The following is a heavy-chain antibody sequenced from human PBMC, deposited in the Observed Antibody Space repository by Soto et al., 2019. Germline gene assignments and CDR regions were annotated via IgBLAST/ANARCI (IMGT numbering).Heavy chain of an antibody. CDR1: GFTFSSYS. D-gene: IGHD3-10*01. CDR3: AGYGGRFGESREYYGMDV. CDR2: ISSSSSYI. V-gene: IGHV3-21*01. J-gene: IGHJ6*02. Sequence: EVQLVESGGGLVKPGGSLRLSCAASGFTFSSYSMNWVRQAPGKGLEWVSSISSSSSYIYYADSVKGRFTISRDNAKNPLYLQMNRLRAEDTAVYYCAGYGGRFGESREYYGMDVWGQGTTVTVSS.